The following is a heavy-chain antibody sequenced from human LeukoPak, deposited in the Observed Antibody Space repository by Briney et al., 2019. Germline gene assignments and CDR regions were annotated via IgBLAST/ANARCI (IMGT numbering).Heavy chain of an antibody. J-gene: IGHJ6*03. V-gene: IGHV4-39*01. CDR1: GGSISSSSYY. Sequence: SEALSLTCTVSGGSISSSSYYWGWIRQPPGKGLEWIGSIYYSGSTYSNPSLQSRVTISVDTSKNQFSLKLNSVTAADTAVYYCASFYCSGGSCYQYYSYYYMDVWGKGTTVTISS. CDR2: IYYSGST. D-gene: IGHD2-15*01. CDR3: ASFYCSGGSCYQYYSYYYMDV.